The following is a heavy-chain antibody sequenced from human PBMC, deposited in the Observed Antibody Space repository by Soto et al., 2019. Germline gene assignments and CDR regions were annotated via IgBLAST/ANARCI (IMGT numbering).Heavy chain of an antibody. V-gene: IGHV3-23*01. Sequence: EVQLLESGGGLVQPGGSLRLSCAASGFTFSSYAMSWVRQAPGKGLEWVSAISGSGGSTYYADSVKGRFTISRDNSKNXXYRQMTGLRAADTAVYYWAKAPSAYSTSYRRGFDPWGQGTLVTVSS. J-gene: IGHJ5*02. CDR1: GFTFSSYA. CDR2: ISGSGGST. CDR3: AKAPSAYSTSYRRGFDP. D-gene: IGHD6-6*01.